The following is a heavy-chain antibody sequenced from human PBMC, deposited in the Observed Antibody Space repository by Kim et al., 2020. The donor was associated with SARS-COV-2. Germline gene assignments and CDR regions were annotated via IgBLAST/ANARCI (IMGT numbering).Heavy chain of an antibody. CDR1: GYTFTSYG. CDR2: ISAYNGNT. CDR3: ARDLLWSQVVIAIKSLDY. J-gene: IGHJ4*02. D-gene: IGHD2-21*01. Sequence: ASVKVSCKASGYTFTSYGISWVRQAPGQGLEWMGWISAYNGNTNYAQKLQGRVTMTTDTSTSTAYMELRSLRSDDTAVYYCARDLLWSQVVIAIKSLDYWGQGTLVTVSS. V-gene: IGHV1-18*01.